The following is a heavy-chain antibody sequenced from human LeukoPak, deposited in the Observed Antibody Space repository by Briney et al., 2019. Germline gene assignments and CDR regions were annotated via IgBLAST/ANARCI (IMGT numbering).Heavy chain of an antibody. J-gene: IGHJ4*02. Sequence: SQTLSLTCTVSGGSISSGDYYWSWICQPPGKGLEWIGYIYYSGSTYYNPSLKSRVTISVDTSKNQFSLKLSSVTAADTAVYYCARDRGYDCWSGYYFDYWGQGTLVTVSS. CDR1: GGSISSGDYY. D-gene: IGHD3-3*01. CDR3: ARDRGYDCWSGYYFDY. CDR2: IYYSGST. V-gene: IGHV4-30-4*08.